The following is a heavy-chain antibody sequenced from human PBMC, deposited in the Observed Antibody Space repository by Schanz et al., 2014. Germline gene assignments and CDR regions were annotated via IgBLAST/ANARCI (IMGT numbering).Heavy chain of an antibody. CDR2: ISAYNGHT. J-gene: IGHJ6*03. D-gene: IGHD6-19*01. V-gene: IGHV1-18*01. Sequence: QVQLVQSGAEVKKPGASVKVSCKASGYTFISYGIKWVRQAPGQGLEWMGWISAYNGHTDYAQKFQGRVTMTRNTSISTAYMELSSLRSEDTAVYYCARLGTGMAVAGSVIDSYYYYMDVWGEGTTVNVSS. CDR3: ARLGTGMAVAGSVIDSYYYYMDV. CDR1: GYTFISYG.